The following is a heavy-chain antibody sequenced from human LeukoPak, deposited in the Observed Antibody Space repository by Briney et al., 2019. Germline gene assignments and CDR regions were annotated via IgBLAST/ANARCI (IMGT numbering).Heavy chain of an antibody. CDR2: IYYSGST. J-gene: IGHJ4*02. CDR3: AGQYYYDSSGYYNDY. V-gene: IGHV4-39*01. D-gene: IGHD3-22*01. CDR1: GGSISSSSYY. Sequence: PSETLSLTCTVSGGSISSSSYYWGWIRQPPGKGLEWIGSIYYSGSTYYNPSLKSRVTISVDTSKNQFSLKLSPVTAADTAVYYCAGQYYYDSSGYYNDYWGQGTLVTVSS.